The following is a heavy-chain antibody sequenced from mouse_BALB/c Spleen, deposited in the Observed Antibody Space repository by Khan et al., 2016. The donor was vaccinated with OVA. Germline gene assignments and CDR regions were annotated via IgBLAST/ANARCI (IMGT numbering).Heavy chain of an antibody. D-gene: IGHD1-1*01. V-gene: IGHV1S56*01. CDR1: ASTFTNYY. Sequence: QVQLQQSGPELVKPGASVRISCKASASTFTNYYIHWVKQRPGQGLEWIGWIYPGYVNTNYHENFKGKATLTADKSSSTAYILLSSLTSEDSAVYFCTRGDYFGTYAMDYWGQGTSVIVSS. CDR2: IYPGYVNT. J-gene: IGHJ4*01. CDR3: TRGDYFGTYAMDY.